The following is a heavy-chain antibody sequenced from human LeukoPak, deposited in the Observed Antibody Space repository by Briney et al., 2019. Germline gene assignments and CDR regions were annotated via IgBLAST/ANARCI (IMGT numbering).Heavy chain of an antibody. CDR3: ASHLIAATGYWFDP. CDR2: ISDSGGTT. CDR1: GFTFSSYV. D-gene: IGHD6-13*01. V-gene: IGHV3-23*01. Sequence: GGSLRLSCAASGFTFSSYVMSWVRQAPGKGLEWVSTISDSGGTTYYADSVKGRFTISRDNSKNTLYLQMNSLRAEDTAVYYCASHLIAATGYWFDPWGQGTLVTVSS. J-gene: IGHJ5*02.